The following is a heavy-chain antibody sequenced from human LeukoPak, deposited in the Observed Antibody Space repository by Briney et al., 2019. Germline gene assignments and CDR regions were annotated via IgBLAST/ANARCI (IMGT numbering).Heavy chain of an antibody. CDR3: AKGAQYSSSWYPFDY. J-gene: IGHJ4*02. V-gene: IGHV3-30*18. CDR1: GFTFSSYG. CDR2: ISYDGSNK. Sequence: GSLRLSCAASGFTFSSYGMHWVRQAPGKGLEWVAVISYDGSNKYYADSVKGRLTISRDNSKNTLYLQMNSLRAEDTAVYYCAKGAQYSSSWYPFDYWGQGTLVTVSS. D-gene: IGHD6-13*01.